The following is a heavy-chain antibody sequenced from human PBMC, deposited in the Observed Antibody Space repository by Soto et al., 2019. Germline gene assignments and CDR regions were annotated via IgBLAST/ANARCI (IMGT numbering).Heavy chain of an antibody. Sequence: SETLSLTCTVSGVSISSVSYYWGWIRQPPGKGLEWIGSIYYRGSAYYSPSLKSRFTMSVDTSKNQLSLKLSSVTAADTAVYYCARLHCNSPNCVPLDPWGEGTLVT. CDR3: ARLHCNSPNCVPLDP. CDR2: IYYRGSA. V-gene: IGHV4-39*01. J-gene: IGHJ5*02. D-gene: IGHD2-2*01. CDR1: GVSISSVSYY.